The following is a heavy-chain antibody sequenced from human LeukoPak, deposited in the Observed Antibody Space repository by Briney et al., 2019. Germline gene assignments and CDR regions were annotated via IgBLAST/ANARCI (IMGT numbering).Heavy chain of an antibody. D-gene: IGHD4-17*01. J-gene: IGHJ4*02. Sequence: SGSTNYNPSLKSRVTISVDTSKNQFSLKLSSVTAADTAVYYCARDRSPDYGDYVGNFDYWGQGTLVTVSS. CDR2: SGST. CDR3: ARDRSPDYGDYVGNFDY. V-gene: IGHV4-59*12.